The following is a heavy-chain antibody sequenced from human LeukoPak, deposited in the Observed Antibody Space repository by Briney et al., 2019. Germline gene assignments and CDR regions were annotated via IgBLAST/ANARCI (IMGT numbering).Heavy chain of an antibody. D-gene: IGHD6-13*01. V-gene: IGHV3-21*01. Sequence: GGSLRLSCAASGFTFSCYSMNWVRQAPGKGLEWVSSISSSSSYIYYADSVKGRFTISRDNAKNSLYLQMNSLRAEDTAVYYCARGYSSSWHHYYYYMDVWGKGTTVTVSS. CDR1: GFTFSCYS. CDR2: ISSSSSYI. CDR3: ARGYSSSWHHYYYYMDV. J-gene: IGHJ6*03.